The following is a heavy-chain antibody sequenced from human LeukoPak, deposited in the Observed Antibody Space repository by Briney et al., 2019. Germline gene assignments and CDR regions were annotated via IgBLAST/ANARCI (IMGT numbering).Heavy chain of an antibody. D-gene: IGHD3-3*01. CDR1: GFTFSNAW. Sequence: PGGSLRLSCAASGFTFSNAWMSWVRQAPGKGLEWVGRIKSKTDGGTTDYAAPVKGRFTISRDDSKNTLYLQMNSLKTEDTAVYYCTTGFLEWLLSPYMDVWGKGTTVTVSS. V-gene: IGHV3-15*01. CDR3: TTGFLEWLLSPYMDV. J-gene: IGHJ6*03. CDR2: IKSKTDGGTT.